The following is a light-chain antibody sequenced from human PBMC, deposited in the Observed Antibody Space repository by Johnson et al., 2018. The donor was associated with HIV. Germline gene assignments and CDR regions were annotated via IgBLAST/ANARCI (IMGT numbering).Light chain of an antibody. Sequence: SVLTQPPSVSAAPGQKVTISCSGNTSNIGSNSVSWYQHLPGIAPKLLVYDRNKRPSGIPDRFSGSKSGTSATLGITGLQTGDEADYYCGTWDRSLSVYVFGTGTKVTVL. CDR1: TSNIGSNS. V-gene: IGLV1-51*01. J-gene: IGLJ1*01. CDR2: DRN. CDR3: GTWDRSLSVYV.